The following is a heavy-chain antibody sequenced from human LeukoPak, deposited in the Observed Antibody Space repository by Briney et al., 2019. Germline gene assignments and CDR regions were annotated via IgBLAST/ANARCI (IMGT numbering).Heavy chain of an antibody. CDR1: GFTFSSYS. CDR2: ISTSSIYI. CDR3: AKDSSVGYSDWLAPGGDPYYMDV. V-gene: IGHV3-21*01. Sequence: GGSLRLSCAASGFTFSSYSMNRVRQAPGKGLEWVSSISTSSIYIYHADSLKGRFTISRDNAKNSLYLQMNSLRAEDTAVYYCAKDSSVGYSDWLAPGGDPYYMDVWGKGTTVTSSS. J-gene: IGHJ6*03. D-gene: IGHD3-9*01.